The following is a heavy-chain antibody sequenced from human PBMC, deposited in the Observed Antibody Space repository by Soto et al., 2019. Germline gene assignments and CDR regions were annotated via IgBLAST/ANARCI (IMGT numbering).Heavy chain of an antibody. CDR2: LDQDGSER. CDR1: GFTFSTYW. D-gene: IGHD3-16*01. Sequence: ESGGGLVQPGGSLRLSCAASGFTFSTYWMTWVRRPPGKGGEWVANLDQDGSERYDVDSVRGRFTISRDNAKNSLYLQMNSLRAEDTAVYYCVCGGNFFVYWGQGTLVTVSP. V-gene: IGHV3-7*01. J-gene: IGHJ4*02. CDR3: VCGGNFFVY.